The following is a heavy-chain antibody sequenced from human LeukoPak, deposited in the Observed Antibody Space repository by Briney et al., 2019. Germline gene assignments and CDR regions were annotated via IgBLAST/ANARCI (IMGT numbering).Heavy chain of an antibody. CDR3: ARQYSYGHDY. CDR1: GFTFSSYG. CDR2: IRDDGTNK. J-gene: IGHJ4*02. V-gene: IGHV3-30*02. D-gene: IGHD5-18*01. Sequence: GGSLRLSCAASGFTFSSYGLHWVRQAPGKGLEWVAFIRDDGTNKNFADSVKGRFTISRDNSKNTLYLQMNSLTAEDTAVYYCARQYSYGHDYWGQGTLVTVSS.